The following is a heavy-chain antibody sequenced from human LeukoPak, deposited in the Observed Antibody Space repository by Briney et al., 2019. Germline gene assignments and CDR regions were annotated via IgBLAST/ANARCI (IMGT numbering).Heavy chain of an antibody. D-gene: IGHD3-22*01. J-gene: IGHJ4*02. CDR3: ARAGGYYYDSSGDY. V-gene: IGHV3-48*03. CDR2: ISSSGSTI. Sequence: GGSLRLSCAASGFTFSSYEMNWVRQAPGKGLEWVSYISSSGSTIYYADSVKGRFTISRDNAKNSLYLQMNSLGAEDTAVYYCARAGGYYYDSSGDYWGQGTLVTVSS. CDR1: GFTFSSYE.